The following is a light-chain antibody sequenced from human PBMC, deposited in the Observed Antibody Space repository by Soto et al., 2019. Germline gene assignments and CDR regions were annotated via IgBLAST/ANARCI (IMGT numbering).Light chain of an antibody. V-gene: IGKV1-39*01. CDR2: AAS. Sequence: DIQMTQSPSSLSASVGDRVTITCRASQTIATYLNWSQQKPGKAPKVLIYAASSLQTGVPSRFRGSVSGTDFTLTISSLQPEDCATYYCQQSFSIPYTFGQGTILEIK. CDR1: QTIATY. J-gene: IGKJ2*01. CDR3: QQSFSIPYT.